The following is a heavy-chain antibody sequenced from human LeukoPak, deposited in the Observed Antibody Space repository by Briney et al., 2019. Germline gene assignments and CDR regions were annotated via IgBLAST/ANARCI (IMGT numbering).Heavy chain of an antibody. J-gene: IGHJ4*02. CDR2: IYTSGST. CDR1: GGSISSYY. D-gene: IGHD4-17*01. V-gene: IGHV4-4*07. CDR3: ARDNRDYGYFDY. Sequence: SETLSLTCTVAGGSISSYYWSWVRQPAGKGLEWIGRIYTSGSTDYNPSLKSRVTMSVDTSKNQFSLKLSSVTAADTAVYYCARDNRDYGYFDYWGQGTLVTVSS.